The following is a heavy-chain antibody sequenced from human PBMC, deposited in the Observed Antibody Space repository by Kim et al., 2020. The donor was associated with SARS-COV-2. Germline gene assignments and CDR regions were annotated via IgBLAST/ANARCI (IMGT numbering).Heavy chain of an antibody. J-gene: IGHJ4*02. CDR1: GFTFSDYY. D-gene: IGHD3-16*01. Sequence: GGSLRLSCAASGFTFSDYYMSWIRQAPGKGLEWVSYISSSSSYTNYADSVKGRFTISRDNAKNSLYLQMNSLRAEDTAVYYCARTINYDYVWGSYDYWGQGTLVTVSS. CDR3: ARTINYDYVWGSYDY. CDR2: ISSSSSYT. V-gene: IGHV3-11*03.